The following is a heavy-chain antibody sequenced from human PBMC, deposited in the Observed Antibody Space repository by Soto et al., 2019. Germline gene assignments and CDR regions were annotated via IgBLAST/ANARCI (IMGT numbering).Heavy chain of an antibody. CDR2: IHHSGST. J-gene: IGHJ4*02. CDR1: GDSISNDHW. D-gene: IGHD3-3*02. V-gene: IGHV4-4*02. Sequence: QVQLQESGPGLVKPSGTLSLSCAVSGDSISNDHWWSWVRQPPGKGLEWIGEIHHSGSTTYNPSLKSRVTMSVDQSNNQLSLNLSSVTAADTAVYYCAESGAFSLSFWGQGTLVTVSA. CDR3: AESGAFSLSF.